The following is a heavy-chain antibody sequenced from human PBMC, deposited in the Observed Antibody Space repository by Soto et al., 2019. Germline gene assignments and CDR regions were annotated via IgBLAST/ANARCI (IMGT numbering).Heavy chain of an antibody. CDR1: GFTFSSYE. V-gene: IGHV3-48*03. J-gene: IGHJ4*02. Sequence: EVQLVESGGGLVQPGGSLRLSCAASGFTFSSYEMNWVRQAPGKGLEWVSYISSSGSTIYYADSVKGRFTISSDNAKNSLYLQMNSLRAEDTAVYYCARDLQISSSSTWGKGTLVTVSS. CDR2: ISSSGSTI. D-gene: IGHD6-6*01. CDR3: ARDLQISSSST.